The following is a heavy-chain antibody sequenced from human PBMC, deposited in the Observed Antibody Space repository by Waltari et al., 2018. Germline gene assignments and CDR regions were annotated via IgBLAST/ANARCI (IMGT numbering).Heavy chain of an antibody. V-gene: IGHV3-33*01. J-gene: IGHJ4*02. D-gene: IGHD1-1*01. Sequence: QVQLVESGGGVVQPGRSLRLSCGASGFTFSSYGLHWVRQAPGEGLEWVAVIWHDGRKKDYADSVKGRFTISRDNSKSTLYLQMNSLRAEDTAVYYCARDEGNDAAMDHWGQGTLVTVSS. CDR3: ARDEGNDAAMDH. CDR1: GFTFSSYG. CDR2: IWHDGRKK.